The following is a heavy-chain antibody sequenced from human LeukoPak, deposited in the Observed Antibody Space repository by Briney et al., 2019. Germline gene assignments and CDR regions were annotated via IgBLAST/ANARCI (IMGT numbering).Heavy chain of an antibody. V-gene: IGHV5-51*01. CDR2: IYTGDSDT. CDR3: ARLEYQCSGGSCYSGGVHY. CDR1: GYSFTSYW. Sequence: GESLKISCKGSGYSFTSYWIGWVRQMPGKGLEWMGIIYTGDSDTRYSPSFQGQVTISADKSISTAYLQWSSLKASDTAMYYCARLEYQCSGGSCYSGGVHYWGQGTLVTVSS. J-gene: IGHJ4*02. D-gene: IGHD2-15*01.